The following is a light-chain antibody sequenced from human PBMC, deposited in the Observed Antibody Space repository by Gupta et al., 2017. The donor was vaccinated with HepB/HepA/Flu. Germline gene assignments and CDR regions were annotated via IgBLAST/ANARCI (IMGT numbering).Light chain of an antibody. CDR2: NSN. Sequence: QSLLTQPPSPPGTPGPRVPISCFAGSSNIGGRTVNWYQHFPGTAPKLLIYNSNQSPSGIPDRFSGSRSGTSASLAISGLQHEDEADYYCAAWDDSLKGWVFGGGTKLTVL. CDR1: SSNIGGRT. V-gene: IGLV1-44*01. CDR3: AAWDDSLKGWV. J-gene: IGLJ2*01.